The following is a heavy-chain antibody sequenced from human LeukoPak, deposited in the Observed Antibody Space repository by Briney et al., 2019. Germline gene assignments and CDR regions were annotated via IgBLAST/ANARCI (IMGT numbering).Heavy chain of an antibody. CDR2: MNPNSGNT. V-gene: IGHV1-8*03. D-gene: IGHD6-19*01. J-gene: IGHJ4*02. CDR3: ARVWYSSGWMLNFDY. Sequence: GASVKVSCKASGYTFTSYDINWVRQATGQGLEWMGGMNPNSGNTGYAQKFQGRVTITRNTSISTAYMELSSLRSEDTAVYYCARVWYSSGWMLNFDYWGQGTLVTVSS. CDR1: GYTFTSYD.